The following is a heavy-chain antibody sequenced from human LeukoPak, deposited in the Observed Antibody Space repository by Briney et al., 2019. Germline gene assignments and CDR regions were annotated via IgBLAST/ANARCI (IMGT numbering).Heavy chain of an antibody. J-gene: IGHJ5*02. V-gene: IGHV3-23*01. Sequence: GGSLRLSCAASGFTFNSYAMYWVRQAPGKGLEWVSGIFGSGGSAHYADSVKGRFTISRDNSKNTVYLQMNNLRAEDTAVYYCATDGAGFDTWGQGVLVTVSS. CDR1: GFTFNSYA. CDR3: ATDGAGFDT. CDR2: IFGSGGSA.